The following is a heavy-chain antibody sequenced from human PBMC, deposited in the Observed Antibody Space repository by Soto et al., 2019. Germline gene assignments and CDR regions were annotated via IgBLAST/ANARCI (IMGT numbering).Heavy chain of an antibody. Sequence: GGSLRLSCAASGFTFSSYAMSWVRQAPGKGLEWVSAISRCGGCTYYADSVEGRFTISRDNSKNTLYLQMNSLRAEDTAVYYCAKDRYLDHDSRGYLFDNWGQGTLVTVSS. D-gene: IGHD3-22*01. CDR2: ISRCGGCT. CDR3: AKDRYLDHDSRGYLFDN. J-gene: IGHJ4*02. CDR1: GFTFSSYA. V-gene: IGHV3-23*01.